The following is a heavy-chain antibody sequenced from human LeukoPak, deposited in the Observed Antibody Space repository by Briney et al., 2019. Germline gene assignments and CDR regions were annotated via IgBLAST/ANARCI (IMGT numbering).Heavy chain of an antibody. J-gene: IGHJ4*02. CDR3: ARDVGTYDSSDY. Sequence: GASVKVSCKASGCTFSSYAISWVRQAPGQGLEWMGWISAYNGITNYAQKLQGRVTMTTDTSTSTAYMELRSLRSDDTAVYYCARDVGTYDSSDYWGQGTLVTVSS. V-gene: IGHV1-18*01. CDR1: GCTFSSYA. CDR2: ISAYNGIT. D-gene: IGHD3-3*01.